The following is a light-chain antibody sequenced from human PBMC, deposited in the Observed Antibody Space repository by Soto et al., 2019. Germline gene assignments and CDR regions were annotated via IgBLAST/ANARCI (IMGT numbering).Light chain of an antibody. CDR3: QQYGSSGT. CDR1: QSVSSY. CDR2: GVY. J-gene: IGKJ1*01. Sequence: EIVLTQSPATLSLSPGERATLSCRASQSVSSYLAWYQQKPGQAPRLLIYGVYTRAPGIPARFSGSGSGTEFTLTISSLQSEDFAVYYCQQYGSSGTFGQGTKVDI. V-gene: IGKV3D-15*01.